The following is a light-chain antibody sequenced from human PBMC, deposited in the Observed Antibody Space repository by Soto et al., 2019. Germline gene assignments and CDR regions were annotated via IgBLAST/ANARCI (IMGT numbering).Light chain of an antibody. CDR2: DVN. J-gene: IGLJ3*02. Sequence: QSVLTQPASVSGSPGQSITISCTGTSSDVGSYNYVSWYQQHLGKAPKLMIYDVNNRPSGVSNRFSSSKSGNTASLTVSGLSAEDEADYYCSAYTTSTTWVFGGGTKVTVL. CDR1: SSDVGSYNY. V-gene: IGLV2-14*01. CDR3: SAYTTSTTWV.